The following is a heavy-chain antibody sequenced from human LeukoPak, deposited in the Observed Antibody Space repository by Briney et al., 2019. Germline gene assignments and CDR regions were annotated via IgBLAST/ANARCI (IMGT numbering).Heavy chain of an antibody. CDR2: ISGDSRYI. D-gene: IGHD6-13*01. CDR1: GFTFSDYS. CDR3: ARGPFSSSWSDFDY. J-gene: IGHJ4*02. V-gene: IGHV3-21*06. Sequence: PGGSLRLSCAASGFTFSDYSLNWVRQAPGKGLEWVSCISGDSRYIYYADSVKSRSTIPRDNAQNSLYLHMNSLRAEDTAVYYCARGPFSSSWSDFDYWGQGTLVTVSS.